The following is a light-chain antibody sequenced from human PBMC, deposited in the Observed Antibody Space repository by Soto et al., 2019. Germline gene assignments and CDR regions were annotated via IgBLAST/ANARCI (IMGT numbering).Light chain of an antibody. CDR1: QSVSSSY. CDR2: GAS. V-gene: IGKV3-20*01. Sequence: EIVLTQSPGTLSLSPGERATLSCRASQSVSSSYLAWYQQKPSQAPRLLIYGASSRATGIPDRFSGSGSGTDFTLTTSRQEPEDFEVYYCQQYGRSPSFGQGTKLEIK. J-gene: IGKJ2*01. CDR3: QQYGRSPS.